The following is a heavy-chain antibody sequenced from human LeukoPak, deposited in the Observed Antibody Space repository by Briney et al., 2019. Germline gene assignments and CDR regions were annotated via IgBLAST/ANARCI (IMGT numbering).Heavy chain of an antibody. J-gene: IGHJ4*02. V-gene: IGHV5-51*01. CDR1: GYTFTTYW. Sequence: GESLKISCKGSGYTFTTYWIGWVRQMPEKGLEWMGMIYPGDSDTRYSPSFQGQATISADKSIGTAYLQWSSLKASDTAMYYCARQGGAYRLDYWGQGTLVTVSS. CDR3: ARQGGAYRLDY. CDR2: IYPGDSDT. D-gene: IGHD5-24*01.